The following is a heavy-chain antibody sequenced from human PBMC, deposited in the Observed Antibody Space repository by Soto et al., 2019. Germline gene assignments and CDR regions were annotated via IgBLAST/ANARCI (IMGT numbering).Heavy chain of an antibody. Sequence: EVQLLESGGGLVQPGGSLRLSCAASGFTFSYYAMSWVRQAPGKGLEWVSTVSGGGDSTYKAGPVKGRFTISRDNSKNTVNLQMNSLRSEDTGVYYLAKKGLGSLTRYCSDSGCHYGFEMWGQGTMGTL. D-gene: IGHD2-15*01. CDR1: GFTFSYYA. V-gene: IGHV3-23*01. J-gene: IGHJ3*02. CDR3: AKKGLGSLTRYCSDSGCHYGFEM. CDR2: VSGGGDST.